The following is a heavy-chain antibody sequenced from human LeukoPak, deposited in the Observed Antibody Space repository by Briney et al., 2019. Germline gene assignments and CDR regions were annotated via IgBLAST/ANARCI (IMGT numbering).Heavy chain of an antibody. CDR3: ARDSPGYLAYDS. Sequence: GGSLLLSCAASGFTFSTYWMTWVRQAPGKGPEWVANIKEDGSATYYVDSVKGRFTISRDNAKKSLYLQMNSLRAEDTAVYYCARDSPGYLAYDSWGQGTLVTVSS. CDR1: GFTFSTYW. D-gene: IGHD1-1*01. J-gene: IGHJ4*02. CDR2: IKEDGSAT. V-gene: IGHV3-7*04.